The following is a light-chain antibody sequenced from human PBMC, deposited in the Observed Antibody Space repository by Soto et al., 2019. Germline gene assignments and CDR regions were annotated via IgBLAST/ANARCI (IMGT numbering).Light chain of an antibody. CDR2: GNS. CDR1: SSNIGAGFD. CDR3: QSYDNSLSGSWV. V-gene: IGLV1-40*01. Sequence: QSVLTQPPSVSGAPGQRVTISCTGSSSNIGAGFDVHWYHQIAGTAPKLLIYGNSNRPSGVTDRFSGSKSGTSASLAINGLQAEDEAHDYCQSYDNSLSGSWVFGGGTKLTVL. J-gene: IGLJ3*02.